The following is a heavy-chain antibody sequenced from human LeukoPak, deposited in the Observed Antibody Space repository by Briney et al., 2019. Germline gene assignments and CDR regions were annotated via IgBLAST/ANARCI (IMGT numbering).Heavy chain of an antibody. Sequence: GASVKVSFKASGYKLTGYYMHWVRQAPGQGLEWMGWINPNSGDSHHAQKFQGRVTMTRDTSISTAYMELSRLRSDDTAVYYCAREIGGILVFDYWGQGTLVTVSS. J-gene: IGHJ4*02. CDR2: INPNSGDS. CDR1: GYKLTGYY. CDR3: AREIGGILVFDY. V-gene: IGHV1-2*02. D-gene: IGHD5-18*01.